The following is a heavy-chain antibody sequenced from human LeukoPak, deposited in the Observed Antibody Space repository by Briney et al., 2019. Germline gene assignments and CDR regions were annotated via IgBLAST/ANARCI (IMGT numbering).Heavy chain of an antibody. V-gene: IGHV3-23*01. CDR3: AKDKGDFWSGHHY. D-gene: IGHD3-3*01. CDR1: GFTFSNYA. J-gene: IGHJ4*02. Sequence: PGGSLRLSCAASGFTFSNYAMSWVRQAPGKGLEWVSSITGSGGSAYYADSVKGRLTISRDNSKNTLYLQMSSLRAEDTAVYYCAKDKGDFWSGHHYWGQGTLVTVSS. CDR2: ITGSGGSA.